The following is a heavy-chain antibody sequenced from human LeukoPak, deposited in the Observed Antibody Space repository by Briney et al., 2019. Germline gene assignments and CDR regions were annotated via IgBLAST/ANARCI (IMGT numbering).Heavy chain of an antibody. Sequence: GGSLRLSCAASGFTFSSYAMSWVRQAPGKGLEWVSAISNNGGYTYYADSVQGRFTISRDNSKSTLCLQMNSLRAEDTAVYYCAKQLGYCSDGSCYFPYWGQGTWSPSPQ. V-gene: IGHV3-23*01. D-gene: IGHD2-15*01. J-gene: IGHJ4*02. CDR2: ISNNGGYT. CDR3: AKQLGYCSDGSCYFPY. CDR1: GFTFSSYA.